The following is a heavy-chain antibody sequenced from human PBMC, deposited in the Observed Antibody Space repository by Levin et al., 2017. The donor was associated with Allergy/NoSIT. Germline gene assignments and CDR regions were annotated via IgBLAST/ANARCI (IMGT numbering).Heavy chain of an antibody. V-gene: IGHV5-51*01. Sequence: GESLKISCKGSGYSFTSYWIGWVRQMPGKGLEWMGIIYPGDSDTRYSPSFQGQVTISDDKSISTAYLPWSSLKDSDTAMYYCSRRRGEETQGRHYYGMDVWGQGTTVTVSS. J-gene: IGHJ6*02. CDR2: IYPGDSDT. CDR1: GYSFTSYW. D-gene: IGHD3-10*01. CDR3: SRRRGEETQGRHYYGMDV.